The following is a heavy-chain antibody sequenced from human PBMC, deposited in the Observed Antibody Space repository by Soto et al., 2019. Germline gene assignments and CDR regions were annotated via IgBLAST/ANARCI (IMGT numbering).Heavy chain of an antibody. CDR2: IIPIFGTA. CDR1: GGTFSSYA. J-gene: IGHJ5*02. CDR3: ARAATNYDSSGYLFDP. Sequence: ASVQVSCKASGGTFSSYAISWVRQAPGQGLEWMGGIIPIFGTAHYAQKFQCRVTITADEATSTAYMELSSLRSEDTAVYYCARAATNYDSSGYLFDPWGKGTLVTVSS. D-gene: IGHD3-22*01. V-gene: IGHV1-69*13.